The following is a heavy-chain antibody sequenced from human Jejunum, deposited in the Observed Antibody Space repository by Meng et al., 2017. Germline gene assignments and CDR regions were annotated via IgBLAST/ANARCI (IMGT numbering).Heavy chain of an antibody. D-gene: IGHD3-10*02. CDR1: GGSIESNIW. CDR3: ARADYVRYFDL. V-gene: IGHV4-4*02. Sequence: PGQWKNEKPLALHCAVSGGSIESNIWGTWIRQPPGQGLEWIGEVYHSGSTHYNPSLQSRVTISIDNSKNRFSLSLNSVTAADTAIYYCARADYVRYFDLWGRGTLVTVSS. CDR2: VYHSGST. J-gene: IGHJ2*01.